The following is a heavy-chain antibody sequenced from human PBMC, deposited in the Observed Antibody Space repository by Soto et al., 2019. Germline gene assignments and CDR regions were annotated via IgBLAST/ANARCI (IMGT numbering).Heavy chain of an antibody. D-gene: IGHD1-20*01. V-gene: IGHV1-69*13. J-gene: IGHJ6*02. CDR3: ARVTITGSPYYYYGMDV. Sequence: SVKVSCKASGGTFSSYAISWVRQAPGQGLEWMGGIIPIFGTANYAQKFQGRVTITADESTSTAYMELSSLRSEDTAVYYCARVTITGSPYYYYGMDVWRQGTTVTVSS. CDR2: IIPIFGTA. CDR1: GGTFSSYA.